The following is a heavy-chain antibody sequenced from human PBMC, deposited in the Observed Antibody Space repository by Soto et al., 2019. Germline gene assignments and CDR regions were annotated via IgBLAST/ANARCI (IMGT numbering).Heavy chain of an antibody. J-gene: IGHJ3*02. V-gene: IGHV3-21*01. CDR3: ARDFKLGTAPAFDI. Sequence: PGGSLRLSCAASGFTFSSYSVNWVRQAPGKGLEWVSSISSSSSYIYYADSVKGRFTISRDNAKNSLYLQMNSLRAEDTAVYYCARDFKLGTAPAFDIWGQGTMVTVSS. CDR1: GFTFSSYS. D-gene: IGHD2-8*02. CDR2: ISSSSSYI.